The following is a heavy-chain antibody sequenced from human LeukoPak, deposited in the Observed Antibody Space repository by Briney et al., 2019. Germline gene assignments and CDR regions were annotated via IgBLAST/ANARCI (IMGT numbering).Heavy chain of an antibody. CDR1: GFTFGSYG. J-gene: IGHJ3*02. Sequence: GGSLRLSCAASGFTFGSYGMHWVRQAPGKGLEWVAVISYDGSNKYYADSVKGRFTISTDNSKNTLYLQMNSLRAEDTALYYYAKPYSSGWHHDAFDIWGQGTMVTVSS. D-gene: IGHD6-19*01. CDR2: ISYDGSNK. CDR3: AKPYSSGWHHDAFDI. V-gene: IGHV3-30*18.